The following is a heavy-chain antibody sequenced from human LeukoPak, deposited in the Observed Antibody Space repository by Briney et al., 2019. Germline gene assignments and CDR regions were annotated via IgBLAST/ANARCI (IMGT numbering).Heavy chain of an antibody. V-gene: IGHV4-59*08. J-gene: IGHJ4*02. D-gene: IGHD6-13*01. CDR3: TRRRGGTSSRDY. Sequence: SETLSLTCTVSGGSISSYYWSWIRQPPGKGLEWIGYIYYSGSTNYNPSLKSRVTISLDTSKNQFSLRLSSVTAADTSMYYCTRRRGGTSSRDYWGQGTLVTVSS. CDR2: IYYSGST. CDR1: GGSISSYY.